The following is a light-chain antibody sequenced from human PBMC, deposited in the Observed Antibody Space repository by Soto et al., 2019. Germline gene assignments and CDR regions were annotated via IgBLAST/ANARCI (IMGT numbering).Light chain of an antibody. CDR1: SSDVGGYNY. V-gene: IGLV2-14*01. Sequence: QSALTQPASVSGSPGQSITISCTGTSSDVGGYNYVSWYQQHPGKAPKLMIYEVNNRPSGVSNRFSGSKSGNTASLTISELQAEDEADYYCTSFTTSSTYVFGTGTKLTVL. CDR3: TSFTTSSTYV. CDR2: EVN. J-gene: IGLJ1*01.